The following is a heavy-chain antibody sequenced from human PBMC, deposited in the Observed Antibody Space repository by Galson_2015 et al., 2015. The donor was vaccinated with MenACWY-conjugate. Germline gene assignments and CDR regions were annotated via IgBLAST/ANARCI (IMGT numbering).Heavy chain of an antibody. D-gene: IGHD6-13*01. V-gene: IGHV3-21*01. J-gene: IGHJ5*02. Sequence: SLRLSCAASGFTFSSFRMNWVRQAPGKGLEWVSSISATSATIYYADSVKGRFTISRDNAKNSLYLQMNSLRAEDTAVYYCAGTAGSVPPWGLGTLVTVSS. CDR3: AGTAGSVPP. CDR2: ISATSATI. CDR1: GFTFSSFR.